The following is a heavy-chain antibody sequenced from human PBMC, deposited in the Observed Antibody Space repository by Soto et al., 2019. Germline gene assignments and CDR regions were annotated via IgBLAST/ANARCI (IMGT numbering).Heavy chain of an antibody. CDR3: ARDGYSGSYLGVFDI. D-gene: IGHD1-26*01. Sequence: GGSLRLSCAASGFTFSSYWMHWVRQAPGKGLVWVSRINSDGSSTSYADSVKGRFTISRDNAKNTLYLQMNSLRGEDTAVYYCARDGYSGSYLGVFDIWGQGTMVTVS. J-gene: IGHJ3*02. CDR2: INSDGSST. V-gene: IGHV3-74*01. CDR1: GFTFSSYW.